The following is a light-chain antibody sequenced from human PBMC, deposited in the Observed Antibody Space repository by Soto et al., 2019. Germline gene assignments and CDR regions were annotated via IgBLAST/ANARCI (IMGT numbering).Light chain of an antibody. CDR1: SSDVGGYNY. CDR3: SSYTSSSTLAYV. V-gene: IGLV2-14*01. CDR2: EVS. J-gene: IGLJ1*01. Sequence: QSALTQPASVSGSPGQSITISCTGTSSDVGGYNYVSWYQQHPGKAPKLMIYEVSNRPSGVSNRFSGSKSGNTASLTISGLPAEGEAEYYCSSYTSSSTLAYVFGTGTKVTVL.